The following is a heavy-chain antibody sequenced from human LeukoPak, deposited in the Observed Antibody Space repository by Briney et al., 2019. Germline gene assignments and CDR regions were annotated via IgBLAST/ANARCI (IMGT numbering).Heavy chain of an antibody. Sequence: SETLSLTCTVSGGSISSSSYYWGWIRQPPGKGLEWIGSIYYSGSTYYNPSLKSRVTISVDTSKNQFSLKLSSVTAADTAVYYCARSRDDCGDPWDALDIWGQGTMVTVSS. CDR2: IYYSGST. V-gene: IGHV4-39*01. CDR1: GGSISSSSYY. CDR3: ARSRDDCGDPWDALDI. J-gene: IGHJ3*02. D-gene: IGHD4-17*01.